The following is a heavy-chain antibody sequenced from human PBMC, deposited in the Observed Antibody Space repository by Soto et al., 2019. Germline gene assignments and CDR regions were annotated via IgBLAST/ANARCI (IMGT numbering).Heavy chain of an antibody. CDR3: TKTSGDFWTGYSPWHFAD. J-gene: IGHJ4*02. V-gene: IGHV1-2*02. CDR1: GYTFTGYY. CDR2: INPNSGGT. Sequence: GASVKVSCKASGYTFTGYYMHWVRQAPGQGLEWMGWINPNSGGTNYAQKFQGRVTMTRDTSISTAYMELSRLRSDDTAVYYCTKTSGDFWTGYSPWHFADWGQGTLVTVSS. D-gene: IGHD3-3*01.